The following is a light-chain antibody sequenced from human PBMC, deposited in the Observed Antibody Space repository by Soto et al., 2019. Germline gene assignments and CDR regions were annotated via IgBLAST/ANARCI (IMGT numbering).Light chain of an antibody. J-gene: IGKJ5*01. V-gene: IGKV1-39*01. CDR2: AAS. Sequence: DLQMTQSPSSLSASVGDRVIITCRASQTISSPLNWYQQKPGKAPNLLVYAASSLQSGVPSRFTGSGSGTEFTLTISSLQSEDFATYYCQQLNRYPITFGQGTRLEN. CDR3: QQLNRYPIT. CDR1: QTISSP.